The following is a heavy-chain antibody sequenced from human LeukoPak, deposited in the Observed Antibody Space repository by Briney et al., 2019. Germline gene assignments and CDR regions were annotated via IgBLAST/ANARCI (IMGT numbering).Heavy chain of an antibody. CDR1: GFTFSRYL. D-gene: IGHD2-2*01. J-gene: IGHJ4*02. CDR3: ARVYCSSTSCSSFFDF. CDR2: IKQDGSEE. Sequence: GGSLRLSCAASGFTFSRYLMSWVRQAPGKGLEWVANIKQDGSEEYYVDSVKGRFTISRDNAKNSLYLQMNSLRAEDTAVYYCARVYCSSTSCSSFFDFWGQGTLVTVSS. V-gene: IGHV3-7*01.